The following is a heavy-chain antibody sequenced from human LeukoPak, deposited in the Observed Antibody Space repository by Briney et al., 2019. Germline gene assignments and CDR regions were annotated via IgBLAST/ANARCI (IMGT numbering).Heavy chain of an antibody. CDR2: IFSRSESI. CDR1: GFNFGAYT. V-gene: IGHV3-21*04. CDR3: ARGGGLDV. J-gene: IGHJ6*02. D-gene: IGHD3-16*01. Sequence: GGSLRLSCAASGFNFGAYTINWVRQAPGKGLEWVSSIFSRSESILYADSVKGRFTISRDNAKNSLYLQMSNLRAEDTAVYFCARGGGLDVWGQGATVTVSS.